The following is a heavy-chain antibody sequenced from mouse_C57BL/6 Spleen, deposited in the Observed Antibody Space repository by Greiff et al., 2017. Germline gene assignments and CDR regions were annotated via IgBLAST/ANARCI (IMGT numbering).Heavy chain of an antibody. Sequence: VQLQQSGAELVKPGASVKLSCTASGFNIKDYYMPWVKQRTEQGLEWIGRIDPEDGETKSAPKFQGKATITADTSSNTAYLQLSSLTAEDTAVYYCARDTTVYYFDYWGQGTTRTVSS. V-gene: IGHV14-2*01. CDR1: GFNIKDYY. J-gene: IGHJ2*01. CDR3: ARDTTVYYFDY. D-gene: IGHD1-1*01. CDR2: IDPEDGET.